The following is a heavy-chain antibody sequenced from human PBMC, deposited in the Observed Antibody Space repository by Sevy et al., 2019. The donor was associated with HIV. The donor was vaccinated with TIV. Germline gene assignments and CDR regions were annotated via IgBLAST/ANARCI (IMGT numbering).Heavy chain of an antibody. V-gene: IGHV4-30-4*01. Sequence: SETLSLTCSVSGGSIISGDYYLSWVRQPPGRGLEWIGYIHYTGSTDYNPSLESQGTISVHTAKNQCSLKLTSVTAADTAVYYCARDEGDYGDKSDYYGMDVWGRGTTVTVSS. CDR2: IHYTGST. CDR1: GGSIISGDYY. D-gene: IGHD4-17*01. J-gene: IGHJ6*02. CDR3: ARDEGDYGDKSDYYGMDV.